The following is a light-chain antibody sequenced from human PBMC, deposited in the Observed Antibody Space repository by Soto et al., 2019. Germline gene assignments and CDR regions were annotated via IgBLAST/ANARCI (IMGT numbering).Light chain of an antibody. CDR2: GAS. J-gene: IGKJ2*01. V-gene: IGKV3-15*01. CDR1: ESLSTY. Sequence: EIVMTQSPATLSVSPGETVTLSCRASESLSTYLAWYQQKPAQAHRLLIFGASTKATGIPARFSGSGSATASTLTISSLQSEDFAVYYCQSYNDWPFTFGQGTKREI. CDR3: QSYNDWPFT.